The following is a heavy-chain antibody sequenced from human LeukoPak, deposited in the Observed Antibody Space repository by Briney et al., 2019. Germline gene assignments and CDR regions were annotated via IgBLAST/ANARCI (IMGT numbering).Heavy chain of an antibody. CDR1: GGSISSSSYY. D-gene: IGHD2-8*01. V-gene: IGHV4-39*01. Sequence: SETLSLTCTVSGGSISSSSYYWGWIRQPPGKGLEWIGSIYYSGSTYYNPSLESRVTISVDTSKNQFSLKLSSVTAADTAVYYCARDRACSNGVCSYFDYWGQGTVVTVSS. CDR2: IYYSGST. CDR3: ARDRACSNGVCSYFDY. J-gene: IGHJ4*02.